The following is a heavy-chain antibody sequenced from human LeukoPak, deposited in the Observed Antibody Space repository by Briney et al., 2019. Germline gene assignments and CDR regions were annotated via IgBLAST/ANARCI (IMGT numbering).Heavy chain of an antibody. D-gene: IGHD3-9*01. CDR3: ARRGLRHFDRSPFEV. Sequence: PGGSLRLSCAASGFTFSRNTMNWVRQAPGKGLEWVSSISSTSSYIYYADSVKGRFTISRDNAKKSLYLQMNSLRAEDTAVYYCARRGLRHFDRSPFEVWGQGTMVTVSS. V-gene: IGHV3-21*01. CDR2: ISSTSSYI. CDR1: GFTFSRNT. J-gene: IGHJ3*01.